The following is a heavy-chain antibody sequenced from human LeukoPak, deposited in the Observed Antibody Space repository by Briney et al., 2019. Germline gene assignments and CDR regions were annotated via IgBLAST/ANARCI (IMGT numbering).Heavy chain of an antibody. CDR1: GFTFSSYA. V-gene: IGHV3-23*01. Sequence: GGSLRLSCAASGFTFSSYAMSWVRQAPGKGLEWVSAISGSGGSTYYADSVKGRFTISSDNSKNTLYLQMNSLRAEDTAVYYCANRPSYCSSTSCSAYWGQGTLVTVSS. D-gene: IGHD2-2*01. CDR2: ISGSGGST. CDR3: ANRPSYCSSTSCSAY. J-gene: IGHJ4*02.